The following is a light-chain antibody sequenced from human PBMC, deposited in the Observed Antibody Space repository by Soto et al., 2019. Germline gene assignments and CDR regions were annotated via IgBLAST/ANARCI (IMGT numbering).Light chain of an antibody. CDR1: DSNIGSNG. CDR3: AAWDDILNGWV. V-gene: IGLV1-44*01. Sequence: QSVLTQPPSASGTPGQRVTISCSGSDSNIGSNGVNWYQHLPGMAPKLLTHSNDHRPSGVADRFSGSKSGTSASLAISGLQSEDEADDYCAAWDDILNGWVFGGGTQLTVL. CDR2: SND. J-gene: IGLJ3*02.